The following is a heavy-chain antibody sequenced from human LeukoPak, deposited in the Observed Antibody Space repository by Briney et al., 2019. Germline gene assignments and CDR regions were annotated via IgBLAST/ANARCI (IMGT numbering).Heavy chain of an antibody. CDR2: VSGSGGST. CDR1: GFTFSSYA. D-gene: IGHD3-22*01. V-gene: IGHV3-23*01. Sequence: PGASLRLSCAASGFTFSSYAMSWVRQAPGKGVEWVSAVSGSGGSTYNADSVKGRFTISRDNSKNTLYLQMNSLRAEDTAVYYCAKEGDSSGYSRYFDYWGQGTLVTVSS. CDR3: AKEGDSSGYSRYFDY. J-gene: IGHJ4*02.